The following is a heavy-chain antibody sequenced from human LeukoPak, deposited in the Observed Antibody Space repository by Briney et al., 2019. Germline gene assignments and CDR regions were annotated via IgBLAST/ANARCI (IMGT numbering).Heavy chain of an antibody. J-gene: IGHJ5*02. Sequence: PSETLSLTCAVYGGSYSRYYWSWIRQPPGKGLEWIGEINHSGSTNYNPSLKSRLTISVDKSKIQFSLNLTSVTAADTAVYYCARLYIGGYSRSTNYNWFDPWGQGSLVTASS. CDR1: GGSYSRYY. V-gene: IGHV4-34*01. CDR2: INHSGST. D-gene: IGHD6-13*01. CDR3: ARLYIGGYSRSTNYNWFDP.